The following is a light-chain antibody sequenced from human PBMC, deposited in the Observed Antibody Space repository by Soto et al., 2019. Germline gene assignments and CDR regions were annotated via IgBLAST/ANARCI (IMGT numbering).Light chain of an antibody. Sequence: EMLMTQSPATLSVSPGERATLSCRASQSVSSNVAWYQQTPGQGPRLLIYGASTRATGIPARFSGSGSGTEFTLTITSLQSADFAVYYCQQYNYWPRTFGQGTKVAIK. CDR2: GAS. CDR1: QSVSSN. V-gene: IGKV3-15*01. CDR3: QQYNYWPRT. J-gene: IGKJ1*01.